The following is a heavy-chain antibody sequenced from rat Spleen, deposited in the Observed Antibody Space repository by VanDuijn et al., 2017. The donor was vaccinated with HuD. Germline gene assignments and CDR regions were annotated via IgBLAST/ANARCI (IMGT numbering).Heavy chain of an antibody. CDR1: GFTFSDYY. Sequence: EVQLVESDGGLVQPGRSLKLSCAASGFTFSDYYMAWVRQAPTKGLEWVATINYDDSTIYYRDSVKGRFTISRDNAKNTQYLQMDSLRSEDTATYYCTRGYVMDAWGQGASVTVSS. J-gene: IGHJ4*01. V-gene: IGHV5-29*01. CDR2: INYDDSTI. CDR3: TRGYVMDA.